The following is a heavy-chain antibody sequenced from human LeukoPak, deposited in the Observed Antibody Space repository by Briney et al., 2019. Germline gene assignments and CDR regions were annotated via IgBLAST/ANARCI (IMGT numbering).Heavy chain of an antibody. J-gene: IGHJ5*02. CDR1: GDSVSSNSAA. CDR3: ERGGGKGIAVAGTPNGSDP. CDR2: TYYRSKWYN. V-gene: IGHV6-1*01. Sequence: SQTLSLTCAISGDSVSSNSAAWNWIRQSPSRGLEWLGRTYYRSKWYNDYAVSVKSRITINPDTSKNQFSLQLNSVTPEDTAVYYWERGGGKGIAVAGTPNGSDPGARGPLVTVS. D-gene: IGHD6-19*01.